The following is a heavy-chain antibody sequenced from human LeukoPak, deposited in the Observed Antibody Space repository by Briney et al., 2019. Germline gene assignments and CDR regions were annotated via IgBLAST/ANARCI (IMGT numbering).Heavy chain of an antibody. Sequence: WETLSLTCTVSGGSISSHYWSWIRQPPGKGLEWIGYIYYSGSTNYNPSLKSRVTISVDTSKNQFSLNLSSVTAADTAVYYCARASYYDSSGYLYGYMDVWGKGTTVTVSS. CDR2: IYYSGST. V-gene: IGHV4-59*11. J-gene: IGHJ6*03. CDR1: GGSISSHY. D-gene: IGHD3-22*01. CDR3: ARASYYDSSGYLYGYMDV.